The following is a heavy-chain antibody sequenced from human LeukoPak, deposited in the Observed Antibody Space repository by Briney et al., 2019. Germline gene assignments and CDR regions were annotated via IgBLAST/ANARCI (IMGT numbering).Heavy chain of an antibody. Sequence: HGASLKISWKGSGSSFTSYWIGWVRPMPGKGQEWMGTIYPGDSDTKYSPAFRGQVAISVDKSISTAYLQWSILRASDTDMYYCARVPDITMVGGVIYPTAFDYWGQGTLVTVSS. J-gene: IGHJ4*02. D-gene: IGHD3-10*01. V-gene: IGHV5-51*01. CDR3: ARVPDITMVGGVIYPTAFDY. CDR1: GSSFTSYW. CDR2: IYPGDSDT.